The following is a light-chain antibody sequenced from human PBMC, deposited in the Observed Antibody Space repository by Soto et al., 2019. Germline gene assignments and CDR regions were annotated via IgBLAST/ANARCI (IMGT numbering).Light chain of an antibody. Sequence: EIQMTQSPSSLSASVGDRFTITCRASQSISNYLNWYQQKPGTAPKLLIYTASSLQSGVPSRFSGSGSGTDFTLTISSLQPEDFATYYCQQSHSTPLTFGGGTKVDIK. CDR3: QQSHSTPLT. J-gene: IGKJ4*01. CDR1: QSISNY. V-gene: IGKV1-39*01. CDR2: TAS.